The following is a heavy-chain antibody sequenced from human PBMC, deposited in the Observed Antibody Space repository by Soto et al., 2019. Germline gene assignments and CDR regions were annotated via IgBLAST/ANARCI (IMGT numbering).Heavy chain of an antibody. CDR1: GFTFSNAW. V-gene: IGHV3-15*01. J-gene: IGHJ4*02. D-gene: IGHD3-3*01. CDR2: IKSKTDGGTT. CDR3: TTVGLRFLEWLATDPNSFDY. Sequence: PGGSLRLSCAASGFTFSNAWMSWVRQAPGEGLEWVGRIKSKTDGGTTDYAAPVKGRFTISRDNSKNTLYLQMNSLKTEHTAVYYCTTVGLRFLEWLATDPNSFDYWGQGTLVTVSS.